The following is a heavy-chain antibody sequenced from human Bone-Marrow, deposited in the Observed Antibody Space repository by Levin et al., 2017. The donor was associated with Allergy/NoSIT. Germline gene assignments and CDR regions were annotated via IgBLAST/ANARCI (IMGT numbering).Heavy chain of an antibody. CDR3: AKDGLDYGDYWDYYGMDV. CDR2: ISGSGGST. J-gene: IGHJ6*02. D-gene: IGHD4-17*01. V-gene: IGHV3-23*01. CDR1: GFTFSSYA. Sequence: SCAASGFTFSSYAMSWVRQAPGKGLEWVSAISGSGGSTYYADSVKGRFTISRDNSKNTLYLQMNSLRAEDTAVYYCAKDGLDYGDYWDYYGMDVWGQGTTVTVSS.